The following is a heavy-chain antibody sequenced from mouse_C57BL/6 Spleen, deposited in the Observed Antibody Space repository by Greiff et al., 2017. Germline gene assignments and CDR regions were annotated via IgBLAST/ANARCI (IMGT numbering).Heavy chain of an antibody. Sequence: EVQLVESGPGLVKPSQSLSLTCSVTGYSITSGYYWNWIRQFPGNKLEWMGYISYDGSNNYNPSLKNRISITRDTSKNQFFLKLNSVTTEDTATYYCAREDYDYDGGVYFDYWGQGTTLTVSS. J-gene: IGHJ2*01. V-gene: IGHV3-6*01. D-gene: IGHD2-4*01. CDR1: GYSITSGYY. CDR3: AREDYDYDGGVYFDY. CDR2: ISYDGSN.